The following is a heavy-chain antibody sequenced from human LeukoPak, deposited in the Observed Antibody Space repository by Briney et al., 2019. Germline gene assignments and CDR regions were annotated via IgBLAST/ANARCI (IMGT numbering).Heavy chain of an antibody. Sequence: ASVKVSCKASGYTFTSYYMHWVRQAPGQGLEWMGIINPSGGSTSYAQKCQGRVTMTRDTSTSTVYMKLSSLRSEDTAVYYCARDRCSSTSCYLDYYYYVDVWGKGTAVTVSS. CDR2: INPSGGST. J-gene: IGHJ6*03. CDR1: GYTFTSYY. D-gene: IGHD2-2*01. CDR3: ARDRCSSTSCYLDYYYYVDV. V-gene: IGHV1-46*01.